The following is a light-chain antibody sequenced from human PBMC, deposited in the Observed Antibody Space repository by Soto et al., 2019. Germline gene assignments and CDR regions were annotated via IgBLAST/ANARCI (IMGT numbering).Light chain of an antibody. Sequence: DIVLTRSPGTLSLSPGERATLSCRASQSVSNNYLAWYQQKPGQAPRLLIYGASNRATGIPDRFSGSGSETEFTLTINGLQSEDSGVYYCLQHYAWPWTFGQGTKVDIK. CDR1: QSVSNNY. V-gene: IGKV3-20*01. CDR2: GAS. CDR3: LQHYAWPWT. J-gene: IGKJ1*01.